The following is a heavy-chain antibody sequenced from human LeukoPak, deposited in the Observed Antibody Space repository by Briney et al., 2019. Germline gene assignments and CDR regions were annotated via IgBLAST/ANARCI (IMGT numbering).Heavy chain of an antibody. CDR3: ARDIVVVPAARNSGAFDI. CDR2: INPNSGGT. CDR1: GYRLSSHY. D-gene: IGHD2-2*01. V-gene: IGHV1-2*02. Sequence: GASVKVRCKASGYRLSSHYIHWLRQAPGQGLEWMGWINPNSGGTNYAQKFQGRVTMTRDTSISTAYMELSRLRSEDTAVYYCARDIVVVPAARNSGAFDIWGQGTMVTVSS. J-gene: IGHJ3*02.